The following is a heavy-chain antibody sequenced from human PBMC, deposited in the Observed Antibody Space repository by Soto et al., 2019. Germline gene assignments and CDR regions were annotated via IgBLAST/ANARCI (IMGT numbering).Heavy chain of an antibody. CDR1: GGTFSSYA. J-gene: IGHJ5*02. CDR2: IIPIFGTA. D-gene: IGHD6-13*01. V-gene: IGHV1-69*13. Sequence: SVKVSCKASGGTFSSYAISWVRQAPGQGLEWMGGIIPIFGTANYAQKFQGRVTITADESTSTAYMELSSLRSEDTAVYYCARGGQQLVIYNWFDPWGQGTLVTVSS. CDR3: ARGGQQLVIYNWFDP.